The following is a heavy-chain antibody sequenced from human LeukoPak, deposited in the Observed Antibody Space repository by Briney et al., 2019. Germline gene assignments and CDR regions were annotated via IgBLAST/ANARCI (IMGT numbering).Heavy chain of an antibody. CDR3: ARDRGTWNDDGFDY. J-gene: IGHJ4*02. CDR2: MYFSGDT. CDR1: GGSVDSNSYY. Sequence: SETLSLTCTVSGGSVDSNSYYWGWIRQPPGKGLEWIGSMYFSGDTYYNPSLKSRVTMSVDTSKNQFSLKLSSVTAADTAVYYCARDRGTWNDDGFDYWGQGTLVTVSS. V-gene: IGHV4-39*07. D-gene: IGHD1-1*01.